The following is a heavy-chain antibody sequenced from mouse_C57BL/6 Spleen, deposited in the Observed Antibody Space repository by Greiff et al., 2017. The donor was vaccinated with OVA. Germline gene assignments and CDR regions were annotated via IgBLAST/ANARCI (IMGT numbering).Heavy chain of an antibody. D-gene: IGHD2-4*01. CDR1: GFTFSSYG. CDR2: ISSGGSYT. J-gene: IGHJ3*01. V-gene: IGHV5-6*02. Sequence: EVMLVESGGDLVKPGGSLKLSCAASGFTFSSYGMSWVRQTPDKRLEWVATISSGGSYTYYPDSVKGRFTISRDNAKNTLYLKMSSLKSEDTAMYYCARRGDYDCFAYWGQGTLVTVSA. CDR3: ARRGDYDCFAY.